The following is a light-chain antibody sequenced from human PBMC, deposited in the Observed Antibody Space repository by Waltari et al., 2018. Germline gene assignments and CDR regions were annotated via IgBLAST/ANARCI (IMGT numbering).Light chain of an antibody. CDR1: QRIRSSD. V-gene: IGKV3-20*01. J-gene: IGKJ4*01. CDR2: GTS. Sequence: EVVLTQSPGTLSLSPGERATLSCRANQRIRSSDLDVYQQHPGRAPRLLIYGTSTRATGIPDRFSGSGSGTDFTLTITRLQPEDFAVYYCQQYGTSFTFGGGTKVEIK. CDR3: QQYGTSFT.